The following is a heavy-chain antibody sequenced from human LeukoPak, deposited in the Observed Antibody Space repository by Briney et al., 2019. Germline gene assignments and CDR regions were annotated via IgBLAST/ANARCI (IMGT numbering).Heavy chain of an antibody. Sequence: PGASLRLSCAASGYTFSNYAMSWVRQAPGKGLEWVSAITGSGGNTYYADSVKGRFTISRDNSKNTVFLEMNSLRAEDTAVYYCAKWGYYDVLTGYYVSDYWGQGTLVTVPS. J-gene: IGHJ4*02. CDR1: GYTFSNYA. CDR3: AKWGYYDVLTGYYVSDY. D-gene: IGHD3-9*01. V-gene: IGHV3-23*01. CDR2: ITGSGGNT.